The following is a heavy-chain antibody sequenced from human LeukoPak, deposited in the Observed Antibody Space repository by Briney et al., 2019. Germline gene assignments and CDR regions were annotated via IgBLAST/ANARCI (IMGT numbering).Heavy chain of an antibody. Sequence: SETLSLTCTVSGGSISSYYWSWIRQPPGKGLEWIGEINHSGSTNYNPSLKSRVTISVDTSKNQFSLKLSSVTAADTAVYYCARVFRYSYVDYWGQGTLVTVSS. V-gene: IGHV4-34*01. D-gene: IGHD5-18*01. CDR3: ARVFRYSYVDY. CDR1: GGSISSYY. J-gene: IGHJ4*02. CDR2: INHSGST.